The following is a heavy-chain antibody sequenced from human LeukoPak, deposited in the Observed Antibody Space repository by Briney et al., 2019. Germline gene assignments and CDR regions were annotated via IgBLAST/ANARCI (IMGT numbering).Heavy chain of an antibody. J-gene: IGHJ4*02. CDR2: ISHDGSDK. Sequence: GGSLRLSCEASGFTFSTYAMHWVRQAPGKGLEWVALISHDGSDKNYADSVKGRFTISRDNSNSTLYLQMDSLRGDDAAVYYCAKAVGSISWSFDYWGQGTLVTVSS. V-gene: IGHV3-30*18. CDR3: AKAVGSISWSFDY. CDR1: GFTFSTYA. D-gene: IGHD6-13*01.